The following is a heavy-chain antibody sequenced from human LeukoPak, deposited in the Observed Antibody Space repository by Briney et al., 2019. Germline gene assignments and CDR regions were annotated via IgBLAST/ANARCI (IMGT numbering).Heavy chain of an antibody. CDR2: INSEGSRT. V-gene: IGHV3-74*01. CDR1: GFTFSSYW. J-gene: IGHJ4*02. Sequence: PGGSLRLSCAASGFTFSSYWMHWVRQAPGKGLVWVSRINSEGSRTFYADSVKGRFTISRDNAKNTLYLQMNSLRAEDTAVYYCARRCVGSTSCYWNYWGQGTLVTVSS. CDR3: ARRCVGSTSCYWNY. D-gene: IGHD2-2*01.